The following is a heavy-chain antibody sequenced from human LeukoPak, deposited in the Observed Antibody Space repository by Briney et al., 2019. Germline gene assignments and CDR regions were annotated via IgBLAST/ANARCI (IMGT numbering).Heavy chain of an antibody. J-gene: IGHJ4*02. V-gene: IGHV3-74*01. CDR2: INSDGSST. CDR3: ARDGAGYSFDY. CDR1: GFTFSSYW. Sequence: GGSLRLSRAASGFTFSSYWMHWVRQAPGKGLAWVSRINSDGSSTSYADSVKGRFTISRDNAKNTLYLQMNSLRAEDTAVYYCARDGAGYSFDYWGQGTLVTVSS. D-gene: IGHD5-24*01.